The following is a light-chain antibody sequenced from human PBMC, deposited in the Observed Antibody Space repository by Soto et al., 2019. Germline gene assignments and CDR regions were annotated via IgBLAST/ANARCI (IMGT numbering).Light chain of an antibody. V-gene: IGLV2-14*01. CDR3: SSYTSSSTLI. CDR1: SSDVGGYNY. CDR2: DVS. Sequence: QSVLTQPASVSGCPGQSITISCTGTSSDVGGYNYVSWYQQHPGKAPKLMIYDVSNRPSGVSNRFSGSKSGNTASLTISGLQAEDEADYYCSSYTSSSTLIFGTGTRSPS. J-gene: IGLJ1*01.